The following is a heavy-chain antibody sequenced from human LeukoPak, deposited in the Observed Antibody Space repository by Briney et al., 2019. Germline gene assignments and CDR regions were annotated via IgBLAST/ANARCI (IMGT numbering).Heavy chain of an antibody. V-gene: IGHV4-38-2*02. CDR3: ARDWSPVSRGADAFDI. J-gene: IGHJ3*02. CDR2: IYYSGST. Sequence: SETLSLTCSVSGYSISNGYHWGWIRQSPGKGLEWIGSIYYSGSTCYNPSLKSRVTISVDTSKNQFSLKLSSVTAADTAVYYCARDWSPVSRGADAFDIWGQGTMVTVSS. CDR1: GYSISNGYH. D-gene: IGHD3-10*01.